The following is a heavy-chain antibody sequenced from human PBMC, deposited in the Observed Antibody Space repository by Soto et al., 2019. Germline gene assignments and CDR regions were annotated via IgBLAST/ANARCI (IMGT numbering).Heavy chain of an antibody. D-gene: IGHD3-3*01. V-gene: IGHV3-21*01. CDR1: GFTFSSYS. J-gene: IGHJ5*01. CDR2: ISSSSSYI. Sequence: GGSLRLSCAASGFTFSSYSMNWVRQAPGKGLRWVSSISSSSSYIYYADSVKGRFTISRDNAKNSLYLQMNSLRAEDTAVYYCARHYDFWSGYSEWFDPWGQGTLVTVSS. CDR3: ARHYDFWSGYSEWFDP.